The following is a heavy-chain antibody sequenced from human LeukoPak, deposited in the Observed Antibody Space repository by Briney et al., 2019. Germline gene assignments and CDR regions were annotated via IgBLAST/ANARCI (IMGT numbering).Heavy chain of an antibody. CDR2: VYQTGDT. Sequence: SETLSLTCIVSGGSMNNYYWSWFRQPPGKGLEWIAYVYQTGDTRYNPSLKSRVSISLDMSKNQFSLKVSSVTATDTAVYYCARHPFSAPFDYWGQGILVTVPS. CDR1: GGSMNNYY. CDR3: ARHPFSAPFDY. D-gene: IGHD6-19*01. V-gene: IGHV4-59*08. J-gene: IGHJ4*02.